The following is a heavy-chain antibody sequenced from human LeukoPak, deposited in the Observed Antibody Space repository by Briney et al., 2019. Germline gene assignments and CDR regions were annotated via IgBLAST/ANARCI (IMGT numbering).Heavy chain of an antibody. CDR1: GGSFTGYY. CDR3: AGEELLLSGAFDI. J-gene: IGHJ3*02. Sequence: PSETLSLTCAVYGGSFTGYYWSWIRQPPGKGLEWIGEINHSGSTNYNPSLKSRVTISVDTSKNQFSLKLSSVTAADTAVYYCAGEELLLSGAFDIWGQGTMVTVSS. D-gene: IGHD1-26*01. V-gene: IGHV4-34*01. CDR2: INHSGST.